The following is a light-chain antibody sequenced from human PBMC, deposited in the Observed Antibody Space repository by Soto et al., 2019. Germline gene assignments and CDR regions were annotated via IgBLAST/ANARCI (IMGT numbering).Light chain of an antibody. CDR2: DAS. CDR1: QSVSSY. Sequence: ESVLTQSPATLSLSKGERATLSCRASQSVSSYLAWYQQKPGQAPRLLIYDASNRATGIPVRFSGSGSGTGFTLTISSLEPEDFAVYYCQQRTNWPSFGQGTLLDI. V-gene: IGKV3-11*01. J-gene: IGKJ5*01. CDR3: QQRTNWPS.